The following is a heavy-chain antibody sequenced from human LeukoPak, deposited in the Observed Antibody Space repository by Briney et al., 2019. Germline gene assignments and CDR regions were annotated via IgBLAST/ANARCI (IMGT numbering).Heavy chain of an antibody. CDR2: INHSGST. J-gene: IGHJ4*02. V-gene: IGHV4-34*01. D-gene: IGHD5-12*01. Sequence: PSETLSLTCAVYGGSFSGYYWSWLRQPPGKGLEWIGEINHSGSTNYNPSLKSRVTISVDTSKNQFSLKLSSVTAADTAVYYCARGGVWLRGFQAGREADYWGQGTLVTVSS. CDR3: ARGGVWLRGFQAGREADY. CDR1: GGSFSGYY.